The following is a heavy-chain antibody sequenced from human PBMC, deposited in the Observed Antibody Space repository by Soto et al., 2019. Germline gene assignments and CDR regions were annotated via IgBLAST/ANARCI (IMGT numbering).Heavy chain of an antibody. V-gene: IGHV3-23*01. J-gene: IGHJ6*02. CDR3: AKVIFGAGAGAGGDSSGYYTVPALFCPLDV. Sequence: GGSLRLSCAASGFTFSSYAMSWVRQAPGKGLEWVSAISGSGGSTYYADSVKGRFTISRDNSKNALYLQMNSLRAEDTAVYSCAKVIFGAGAGAGGDSSGYYTVPALFCPLDVWGQGTTVTVSS. CDR1: GFTFSSYA. CDR2: ISGSGGST. D-gene: IGHD3-22*01.